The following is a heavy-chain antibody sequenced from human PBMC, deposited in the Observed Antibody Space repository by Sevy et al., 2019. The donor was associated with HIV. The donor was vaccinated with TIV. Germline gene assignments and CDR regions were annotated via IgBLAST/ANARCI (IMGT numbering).Heavy chain of an antibody. J-gene: IGHJ4*02. CDR2: ISSSSSYI. CDR3: AGGGNYYDSSGYSYIAFDY. D-gene: IGHD3-22*01. CDR1: GFTFSSYS. Sequence: GGSLRLSCAASGFTFSSYSMNWVRQAPGKGLEWVSSISSSSSYIYNADSVKGRFTFTRDNAKNSLYLQMNSLRAEDTAVYYCAGGGNYYDSSGYSYIAFDYWGQGTLVTVSS. V-gene: IGHV3-21*01.